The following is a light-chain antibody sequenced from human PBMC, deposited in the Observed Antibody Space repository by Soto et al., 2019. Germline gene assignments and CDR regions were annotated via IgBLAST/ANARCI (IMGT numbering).Light chain of an antibody. V-gene: IGKV1-8*01. Sequence: AIRMTRSPCSLFASTGDRVTIRCRASQGISSYLAWYQQKPGKAPKLLIYAASTLQSGVPSRFSGSGSGTDFTLTISCLQSEDFATYYCQQYYSYPRTFGQGTKVDNK. CDR2: AAS. CDR3: QQYYSYPRT. CDR1: QGISSY. J-gene: IGKJ1*01.